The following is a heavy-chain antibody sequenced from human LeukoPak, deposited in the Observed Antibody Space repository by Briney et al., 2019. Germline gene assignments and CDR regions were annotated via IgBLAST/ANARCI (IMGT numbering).Heavy chain of an antibody. V-gene: IGHV3-49*04. Sequence: PGGSLRLSCTASGFTFGDYAMSWVRQAPGKGLEWVGFIRSKAYGGTTEYAASVKGRFTISRDDSKSIAYLQMNSLKTEDTAVYYCTRDGGYCSSTSCYISPPPFFDYWGQGTLVTVSS. J-gene: IGHJ4*02. CDR3: TRDGGYCSSTSCYISPPPFFDY. CDR2: IRSKAYGGTT. D-gene: IGHD2-2*02. CDR1: GFTFGDYA.